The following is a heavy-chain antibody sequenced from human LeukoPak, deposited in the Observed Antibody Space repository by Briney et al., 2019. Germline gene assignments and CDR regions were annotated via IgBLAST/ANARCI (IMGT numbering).Heavy chain of an antibody. J-gene: IGHJ6*03. CDR3: ARGTYYYYYYMDV. V-gene: IGHV4-59*11. Sequence: SETLSLTCTVSGGSISSHYWSWIRQPPGKGLEWIGYIYYSGSTNYNPSLKSRVTISVDTPKNQFSLKLSSVTAADTAVYYCARGTYYYYYYMDVWGKGTTVTVSS. CDR1: GGSISSHY. CDR2: IYYSGST.